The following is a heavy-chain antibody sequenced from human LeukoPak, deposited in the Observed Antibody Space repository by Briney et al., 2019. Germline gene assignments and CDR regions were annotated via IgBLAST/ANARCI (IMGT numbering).Heavy chain of an antibody. Sequence: ASVTVSCTASGYTFTVYYLHWVRQAPGQGLEWMGWISPNSGGTNYAQKFQGRVTMTRDTSISTAYMELSSLRSDDTAVYYCARDGIYSRDFDAFDIWGQGTVVTVSS. V-gene: IGHV1-2*02. CDR1: GYTFTVYY. D-gene: IGHD6-13*01. J-gene: IGHJ3*02. CDR2: ISPNSGGT. CDR3: ARDGIYSRDFDAFDI.